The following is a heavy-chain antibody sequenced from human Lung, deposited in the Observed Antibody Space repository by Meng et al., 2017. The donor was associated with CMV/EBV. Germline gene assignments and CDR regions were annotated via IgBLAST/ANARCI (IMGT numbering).Heavy chain of an antibody. CDR1: GFTLSRYA. V-gene: IGHV3-30*04. J-gene: IGHJ3*02. Sequence: SCAASGFTLSRYAMHWVRQAPGKGLEWVAVISYDGSNKYYGDSVKGRFTISRDNSKNTLYLQMNSLRVEDTAVFYCARDRGVVINNSMAFDIWGQGTLVTVSS. CDR3: ARDRGVVINNSMAFDI. D-gene: IGHD3-3*01. CDR2: ISYDGSNK.